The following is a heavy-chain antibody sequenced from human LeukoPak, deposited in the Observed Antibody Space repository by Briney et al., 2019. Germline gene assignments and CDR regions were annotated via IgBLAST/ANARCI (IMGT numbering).Heavy chain of an antibody. CDR3: SRGPIQLWLYDGMDV. CDR1: GFTFTSSA. Sequence: ASVKVSCKASGFTFTSSAMQWVRQARGQRLEWIGWIVVGSGNTNYAQKFQERVTITRDMSTSTAYMELSSLRSEDTAVYYCSRGPIQLWLYDGMDVWGQGTTVTVSS. J-gene: IGHJ6*02. D-gene: IGHD5-18*01. V-gene: IGHV1-58*02. CDR2: IVVGSGNT.